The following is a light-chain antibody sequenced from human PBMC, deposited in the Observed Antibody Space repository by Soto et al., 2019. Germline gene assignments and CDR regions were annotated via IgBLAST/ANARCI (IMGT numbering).Light chain of an antibody. CDR3: PQYGSSGT. CDR2: GAS. Sequence: EIVLTQSPGTLSLSPGERATLSCRASQSVSNNYLAWYQQKPGQAPRLLIYGASNRATGIPDRFSGSGSGTDFTLTISRLEPEDLAVYYCPQYGSSGTFGQGTQVEIK. V-gene: IGKV3-20*01. CDR1: QSVSNNY. J-gene: IGKJ1*01.